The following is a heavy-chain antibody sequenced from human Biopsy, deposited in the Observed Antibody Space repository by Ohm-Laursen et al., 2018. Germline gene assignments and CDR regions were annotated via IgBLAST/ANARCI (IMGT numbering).Heavy chain of an antibody. CDR1: GVSISVDGYY. Sequence: TLSLTCTVSGVSISVDGYYWAWIRQLPGKGLVWIGYIYHSGTTNYNPTPKSRLTMSVDTAKNEFSLRLRSVTAADTAVYFCAAFRASWDTAEGGDYWGQGTLVTVSS. V-gene: IGHV4-31*03. D-gene: IGHD1-26*01. CDR2: IYHSGTT. CDR3: AAFRASWDTAEGGDY. J-gene: IGHJ4*02.